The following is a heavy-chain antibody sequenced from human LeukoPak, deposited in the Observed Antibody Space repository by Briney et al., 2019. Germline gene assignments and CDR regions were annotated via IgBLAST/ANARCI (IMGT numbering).Heavy chain of an antibody. CDR3: AATSGWYDSYFAY. Sequence: GGSLRLSCTGSLFIFKDYSMHWVRQAPGRGLEWVAGVSWNRDYIAYADCVKGRFTISRDNDKNIVYLQMDSLRVDDMGSYYCAATSGWYDSYFAYWGQGLQITVSS. J-gene: IGHJ4*02. CDR1: LFIFKDYS. D-gene: IGHD6-19*01. CDR2: VSWNRDYI. V-gene: IGHV3-9*03.